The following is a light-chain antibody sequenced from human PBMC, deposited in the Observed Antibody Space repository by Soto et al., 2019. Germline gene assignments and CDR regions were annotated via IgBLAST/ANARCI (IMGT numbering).Light chain of an antibody. CDR2: GAS. J-gene: IGKJ5*01. Sequence: EIVMTQSQATLSVSPGERATLSCSASQSVSRNLAWYQQRPGQAPRLLISGASTRATGIAARFSGSGSGREFTLTISRLQSEDSALYYCQQYSNWPTFGQGTRLEIK. V-gene: IGKV3-15*01. CDR1: QSVSRN. CDR3: QQYSNWPT.